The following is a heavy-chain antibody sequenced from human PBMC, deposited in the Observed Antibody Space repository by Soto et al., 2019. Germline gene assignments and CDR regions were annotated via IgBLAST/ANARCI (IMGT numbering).Heavy chain of an antibody. Sequence: PGGSLRLSCAASAFTFSSYLMHWVRQAPGEGLVWVSRMNEDGGTTDYADSVKGRFTISRDNAKNTLYLQMTSLRVEDTAVYYCASDLSGRADVWGQGTTVTVSS. CDR3: ASDLSGRADV. CDR1: AFTFSSYL. J-gene: IGHJ6*02. V-gene: IGHV3-74*01. D-gene: IGHD3-10*01. CDR2: MNEDGGTT.